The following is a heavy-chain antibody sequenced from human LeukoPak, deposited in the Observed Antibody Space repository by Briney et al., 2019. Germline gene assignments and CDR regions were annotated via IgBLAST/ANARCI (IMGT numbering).Heavy chain of an antibody. J-gene: IGHJ4*02. V-gene: IGHV4-4*07. CDR3: ARQGPLPGVYGSGSFYY. D-gene: IGHD3-10*01. CDR2: IYTSGST. Sequence: PSETLSLTCTVSSASISTYYWSWIRQPAGKGLEWIGRIYTSGSTNYNPSLKSRVTMSVDTSKNQFSLKLSSVTAADTAVYYCARQGPLPGVYGSGSFYYWGQGTLVTVSP. CDR1: SASISTYY.